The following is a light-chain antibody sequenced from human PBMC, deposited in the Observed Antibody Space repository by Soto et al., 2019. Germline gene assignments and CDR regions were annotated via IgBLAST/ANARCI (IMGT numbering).Light chain of an antibody. CDR2: DAS. CDR3: QQRSNWPPT. Sequence: EIVLTQSPATLSLSPGERATLSCRASQGVSSYLAWYQQKPGQAPRLLIYDASNRATGIPARFRGSGSGADFTLPISGLEPEDSAVYYCQQRSNWPPTFGQGTKVEIK. J-gene: IGKJ1*01. CDR1: QGVSSY. V-gene: IGKV3-11*01.